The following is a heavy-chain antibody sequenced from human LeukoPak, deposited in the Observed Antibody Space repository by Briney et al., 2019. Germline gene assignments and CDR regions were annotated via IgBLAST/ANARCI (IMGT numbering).Heavy chain of an antibody. Sequence: GGSLRLSCAASGFTFSSYAMHWVRQAPGKGLEWVTSIWYDGSNIYYADSVKGRFTISRDNSKNTLYLQMNSLRAEDTAVYYCARGGHYVWGSYRPPYFDYWGQGTLVTVSS. CDR2: IWYDGSNI. CDR3: ARGGHYVWGSYRPPYFDY. D-gene: IGHD3-16*02. CDR1: GFTFSSYA. J-gene: IGHJ4*02. V-gene: IGHV3-30*14.